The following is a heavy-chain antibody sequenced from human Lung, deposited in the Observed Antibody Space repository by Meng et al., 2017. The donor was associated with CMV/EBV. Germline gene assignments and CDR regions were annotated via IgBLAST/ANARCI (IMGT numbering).Heavy chain of an antibody. D-gene: IGHD5-18*01. V-gene: IGHV3-53*01. J-gene: IGHJ5*01. Sequence: GGSLRLSCAASGFTVSSNYITWVRQAQGKGLEWVSSISGSVGNTYYADSVKGRFTISRDNSGDTLYMQMSSLRAEDTAVYYCAREEAMVGYYTNWFDAWGHGALVTVSS. CDR1: GFTVSSNY. CDR3: AREEAMVGYYTNWFDA. CDR2: ISGSVGNT.